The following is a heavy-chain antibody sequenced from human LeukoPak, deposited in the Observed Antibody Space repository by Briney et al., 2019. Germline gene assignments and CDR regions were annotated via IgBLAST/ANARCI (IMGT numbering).Heavy chain of an antibody. Sequence: SETLSLTCAVYGGSFSGHSWSWLRQPPGKGLEWIREINHSGSTNYNPSLKSRVTISVDTSKNQFSLKLSSVTAGDTAVYYCARGPVWWLPLSYFDYWGQGTLVTVSS. J-gene: IGHJ4*02. CDR3: ARGPVWWLPLSYFDY. CDR1: GGSFSGHS. D-gene: IGHD5-12*01. CDR2: INHSGST. V-gene: IGHV4-34*01.